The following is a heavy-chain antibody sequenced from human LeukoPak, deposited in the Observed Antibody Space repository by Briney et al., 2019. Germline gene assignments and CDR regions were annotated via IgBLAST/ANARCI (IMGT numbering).Heavy chain of an antibody. J-gene: IGHJ4*02. Sequence: ASVKVSCKASGYTFTGYYMHWVRQAPGQGLEWMGWINPNSGGTNYAQKFQGKVTMTRDTPISTAYMELSRLRSDDTAVYYCAREWKTAMVIYYFDYWGQGTLATVSS. CDR3: AREWKTAMVIYYFDY. CDR1: GYTFTGYY. V-gene: IGHV1-2*02. CDR2: INPNSGGT. D-gene: IGHD5-18*01.